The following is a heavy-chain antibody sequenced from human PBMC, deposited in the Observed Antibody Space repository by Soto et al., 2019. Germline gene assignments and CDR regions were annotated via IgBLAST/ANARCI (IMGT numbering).Heavy chain of an antibody. CDR3: ARGGYSFGYPPYYFDF. CDR1: GGSVSSSGYY. D-gene: IGHD5-18*01. J-gene: IGHJ4*02. V-gene: IGHV4-31*03. Sequence: QVQMQESGPGIVHPSQTLTVTCNVSGGSVSSSGYYWSWIRHLPGEGLEWVGYIYDDGNTYYNPSLQIRVSISVDTPKNQFSLQLTSVTAADAAVYYCARGGYSFGYPPYYFDFWGQGTLVTVSS. CDR2: IYDDGNT.